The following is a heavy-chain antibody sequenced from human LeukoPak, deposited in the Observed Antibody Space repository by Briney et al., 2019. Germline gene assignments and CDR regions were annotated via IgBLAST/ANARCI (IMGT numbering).Heavy chain of an antibody. Sequence: GGSLRLSCAASGFTFSSYWMSWVRQAPGMGLEWVANIKEDGSDIYYVDSVKGRFTISRDNAENSLYLQMNSLRAEDTAVYYCARSSGWRDTFDIWGQGTMVTVSS. CDR2: IKEDGSDI. CDR3: ARSSGWRDTFDI. V-gene: IGHV3-7*01. CDR1: GFTFSSYW. D-gene: IGHD6-19*01. J-gene: IGHJ3*02.